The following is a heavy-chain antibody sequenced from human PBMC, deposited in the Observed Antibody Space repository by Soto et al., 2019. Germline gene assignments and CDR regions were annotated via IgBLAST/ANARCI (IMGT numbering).Heavy chain of an antibody. D-gene: IGHD2-2*03. V-gene: IGHV1-46*01. CDR2: INPSGGSA. J-gene: IGHJ4*02. CDR1: GYTFTSYY. CDR3: AAQMDSMGYYFDY. Sequence: ASVKVSCKASGYTFTSYYMHWVRQAPGQGLEWMGIINPSGGSASYAQKFQGRVTMTADESTSTAYMELSSLRSEDTAVYYCAAQMDSMGYYFDYWGQGTLVTVSS.